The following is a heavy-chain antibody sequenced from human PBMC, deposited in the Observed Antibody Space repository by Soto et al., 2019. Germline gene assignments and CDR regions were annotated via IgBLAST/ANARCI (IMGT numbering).Heavy chain of an antibody. V-gene: IGHV4-31*03. Sequence: SGTLSLTCTVSGGSISSGGYYWSWIRQHPGKGLEWIGYIYYSGSTYYNPSLKSRLTISVDTSKNQFSLQLTSVTIAYTAVYYCSTSYGSDWYTYWGQGTQVTVSS. CDR2: IYYSGST. CDR3: STSYGSDWYTY. J-gene: IGHJ4*02. CDR1: GGSISSGGYY. D-gene: IGHD1-1*01.